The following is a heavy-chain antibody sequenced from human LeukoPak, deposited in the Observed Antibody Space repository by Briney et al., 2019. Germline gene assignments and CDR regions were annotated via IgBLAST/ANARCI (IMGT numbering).Heavy chain of an antibody. J-gene: IGHJ5*02. CDR2: IIPIFGTA. V-gene: IGHV1-69*13. Sequence: VASVKVSCKASGGTFSSYAISWVRQAPGQGLEWMGGIIPIFGTANYAQKFQGRVTITADESTSTAYMELSSLRSEDTAVYYCARVSQSYGDYVWFDPWGQGTLVTVSS. CDR3: ARVSQSYGDYVWFDP. CDR1: GGTFSSYA. D-gene: IGHD4-17*01.